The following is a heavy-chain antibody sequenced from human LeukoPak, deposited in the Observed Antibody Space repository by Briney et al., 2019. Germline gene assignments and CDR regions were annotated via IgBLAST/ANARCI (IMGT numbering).Heavy chain of an antibody. D-gene: IGHD3-10*01. Sequence: ASVKVSCKASGYTFTGYYMHWVRQAPGQGLEWMGWINPNSGGTNYAQKFQGRVTMTRDMSTSTVYMELSSLRSDDTAVYYCAGDYYGSGSYWYWGQGTLVTVSS. V-gene: IGHV1-2*02. CDR3: AGDYYGSGSYWY. CDR2: INPNSGGT. J-gene: IGHJ4*02. CDR1: GYTFTGYY.